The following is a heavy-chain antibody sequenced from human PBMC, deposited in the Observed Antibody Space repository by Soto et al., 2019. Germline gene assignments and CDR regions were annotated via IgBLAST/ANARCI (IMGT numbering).Heavy chain of an antibody. CDR3: ARQLSHICDS. V-gene: IGHV5-51*01. J-gene: IGHJ4*02. D-gene: IGHD3-3*02. CDR2: IKPGTSDI. CDR1: GYKFGSAW. Sequence: GESLKISCKGVGYKFGSAWISWVRQMPGKGLEWMGIIKPGTSDIRYSPSCRGHVTISADEAVSTAYLQWSSLKAPDTAMYYCARQLSHICDSWGQGTLVTVSS.